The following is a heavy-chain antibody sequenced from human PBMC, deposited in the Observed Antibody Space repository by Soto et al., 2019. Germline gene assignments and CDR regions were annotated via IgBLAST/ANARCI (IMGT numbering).Heavy chain of an antibody. Sequence: GGSLRLSCAASGFTFSSYGMHWVRQAPGKGLEWVAVISYDGSNKYYADSVKGRFTISRDNSKNTLYLQMNSLRAEDTAVYYCAKDSVFDYWGQGTLVTVSS. V-gene: IGHV3-30*18. CDR2: ISYDGSNK. CDR1: GFTFSSYG. J-gene: IGHJ4*02. CDR3: AKDSVFDY.